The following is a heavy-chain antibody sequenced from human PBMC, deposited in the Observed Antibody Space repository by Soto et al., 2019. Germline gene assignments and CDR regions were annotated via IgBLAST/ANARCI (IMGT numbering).Heavy chain of an antibody. CDR1: GGSISSGGYY. V-gene: IGHV4-31*03. J-gene: IGHJ6*04. CDR3: ARETTNYDVWSGYPKDYYGMDV. D-gene: IGHD3-3*01. CDR2: IYYSGST. Sequence: QVQLQESGPGLVKPLQTLSLTCTVSGGSISSGGYYWSWIRQHPGKGLEWIGSIYYSGSTYYNPSLKRRVTISVGTSKNRFSMKLSCVTAADTAVYYCARETTNYDVWSGYPKDYYGMDVWVGGATVTVSS.